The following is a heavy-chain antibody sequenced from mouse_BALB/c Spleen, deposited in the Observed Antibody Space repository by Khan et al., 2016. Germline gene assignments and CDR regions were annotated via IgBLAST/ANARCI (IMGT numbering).Heavy chain of an antibody. Sequence: IQLVQSGPELKKPGETVKISCKASGYTFTNYGMNWVKQAPGKGLKWMGWINTSTVEPTYAEEFKGRFAFSLETSASTAYLQINNLKSEDTATYVCARTARATFAYWGQGTLVTVSA. CDR3: ARTARATFAY. J-gene: IGHJ3*01. CDR2: INTSTVEP. CDR1: GYTFTNYG. V-gene: IGHV9-3*02. D-gene: IGHD3-1*01.